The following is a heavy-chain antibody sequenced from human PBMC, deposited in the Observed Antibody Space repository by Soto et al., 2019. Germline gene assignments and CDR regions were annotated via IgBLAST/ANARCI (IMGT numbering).Heavy chain of an antibody. CDR3: ARDFEESLNYYDSSGYYLYYFDY. CDR1: VYSISSGYY. Sequence: SETLSLTYAVSVYSISSGYYWGWIRQPPGKGLAWIGSIYHSGSTYYNPTLKSRVTISVDTSENQFSLKLSSVTAADTAVYYCARDFEESLNYYDSSGYYLYYFDYWGQGTLVTVSS. CDR2: IYHSGST. V-gene: IGHV4-38-2*02. J-gene: IGHJ4*02. D-gene: IGHD3-22*01.